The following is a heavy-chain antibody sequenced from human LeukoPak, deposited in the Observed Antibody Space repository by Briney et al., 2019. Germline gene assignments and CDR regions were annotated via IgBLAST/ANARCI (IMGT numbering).Heavy chain of an antibody. J-gene: IGHJ4*02. D-gene: IGHD2-8*01. CDR1: GFTFSSYA. Sequence: GGSLRLSCAASGFTFSSYAMNWVRQAPGKGLEWVSAVSGTGDSTYYADSVKGRFTISRDNSKNTLYLEMNSLRAEDSALYYCARDSSLLGNGRLGYWGQGTLVTVSS. CDR2: VSGTGDST. V-gene: IGHV3-23*01. CDR3: ARDSSLLGNGRLGY.